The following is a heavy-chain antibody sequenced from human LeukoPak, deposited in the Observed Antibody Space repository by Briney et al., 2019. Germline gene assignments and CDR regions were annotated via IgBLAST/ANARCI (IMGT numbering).Heavy chain of an antibody. J-gene: IGHJ4*02. V-gene: IGHV3-23*01. CDR2: ISGSGDRT. CDR3: AKGYYGSGSYGWFDY. Sequence: PGGSLRLSCAASGFTFSSSAMSWVRQAPGKGLEWVSTISGSGDRTYYADSVKGRFTISRDNSKNTLFLHMNSLRAEDTALYSCAKGYYGSGSYGWFDYWGQGTLVTVSS. D-gene: IGHD3-10*01. CDR1: GFTFSSSA.